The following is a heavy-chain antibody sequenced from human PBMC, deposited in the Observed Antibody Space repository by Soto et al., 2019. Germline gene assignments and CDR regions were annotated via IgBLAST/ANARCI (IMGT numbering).Heavy chain of an antibody. J-gene: IGHJ3*02. Sequence: GASLKVSCKASGYTFTSYYMHWVRQAPGQGPEWMGIINPSGGSTSYAQKFQGRVTMTRDTSTSTVYMELSSLRSEDTAVYYCARPQGEDYYGSVYAFDIWGQGTMVTVSS. CDR1: GYTFTSYY. V-gene: IGHV1-46*03. D-gene: IGHD3-10*01. CDR2: INPSGGST. CDR3: ARPQGEDYYGSVYAFDI.